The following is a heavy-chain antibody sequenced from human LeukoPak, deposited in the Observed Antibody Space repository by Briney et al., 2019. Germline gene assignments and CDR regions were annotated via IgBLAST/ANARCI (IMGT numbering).Heavy chain of an antibody. V-gene: IGHV3-48*01. CDR2: IITSSRVL. J-gene: IGHJ3*01. CDR3: ARDRTPRALVGFDV. CDR1: GFTFSDYS. Sequence: PGGSLRLSCAASGFTFSDYSMTWVRQAPGKGLEGGSYIITSSRVLYYADSAKGRFTISRDNAKTSLYLQMNSLRVEDTAVYYCARDRTPRALVGFDVWGQGTTLTVSS. D-gene: IGHD1-1*01.